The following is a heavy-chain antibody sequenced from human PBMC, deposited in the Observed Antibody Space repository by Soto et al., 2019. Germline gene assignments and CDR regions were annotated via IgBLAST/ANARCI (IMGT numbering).Heavy chain of an antibody. CDR1: GGAFNNYD. Sequence: QVQLVQSGAEVKRPGSSVKGSCKASGGAFNNYDISWVRQAPGQGLEWLGTIVPVFPSVYYAPRFQGRLTITADGSTGTVYLMLTSLKSEDTAGYYCAREMPSTAAAYFYYGLNVWGQGTSVPVSS. CDR2: IVPVFPSV. V-gene: IGHV1-69*18. CDR3: AREMPSTAAAYFYYGLNV. J-gene: IGHJ6*02. D-gene: IGHD6-13*01.